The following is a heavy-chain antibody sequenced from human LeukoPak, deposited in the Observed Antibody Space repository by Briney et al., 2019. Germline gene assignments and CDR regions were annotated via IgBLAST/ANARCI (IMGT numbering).Heavy chain of an antibody. CDR2: ISAYNGNT. CDR3: ARAHDYGDYGRLDY. Sequence: GASVQVSCKASGYTFTSYGISWVRQAPGQGLEWMGWISAYNGNTNYAQKLQGRVTMTRDTSTNTAYMELRSLRSDDTAVYYCARAHDYGDYGRLDYWGQGTLVTVSS. CDR1: GYTFTSYG. J-gene: IGHJ4*02. V-gene: IGHV1-18*01. D-gene: IGHD4-17*01.